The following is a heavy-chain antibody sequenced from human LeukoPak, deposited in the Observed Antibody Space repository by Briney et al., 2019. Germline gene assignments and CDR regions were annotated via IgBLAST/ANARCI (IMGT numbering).Heavy chain of an antibody. Sequence: GASVKVSCKASGYTFTSYGISWVRQAPGQGLEWMGWISAYNGNTGYAQKFQGRVTMTRNTSISTAYMELSSLRSEDTAVYYCARSPGIYSYGRNYYYYYGMDVWGQGTTVTVSS. CDR2: ISAYNGNT. D-gene: IGHD5-18*01. CDR1: GYTFTSYG. V-gene: IGHV1-8*02. J-gene: IGHJ6*02. CDR3: ARSPGIYSYGRNYYYYYGMDV.